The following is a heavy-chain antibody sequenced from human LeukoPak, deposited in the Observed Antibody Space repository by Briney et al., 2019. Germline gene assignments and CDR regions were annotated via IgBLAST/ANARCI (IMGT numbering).Heavy chain of an antibody. V-gene: IGHV3-30-3*01. D-gene: IGHD2-2*01. CDR3: ARERARGVYCSSTSCSPFDY. CDR1: GFTFSGYA. Sequence: GGSLRLSCAASGFTFSGYAMHWVRQAPGKGLEWVAVISYDGSNKYYADSVKGRFTISRDNSKNTLYLQMNSLRAEDTAVYYCARERARGVYCSSTSCSPFDYWGQGTLVTVSS. J-gene: IGHJ4*02. CDR2: ISYDGSNK.